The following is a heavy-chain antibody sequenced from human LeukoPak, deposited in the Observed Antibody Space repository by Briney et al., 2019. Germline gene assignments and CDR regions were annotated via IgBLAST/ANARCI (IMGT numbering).Heavy chain of an antibody. CDR1: GASIRSGDYY. CDR2: IYDSGST. CDR3: ARDCSGGSCYGAFDI. J-gene: IGHJ3*02. V-gene: IGHV4-30-4*01. Sequence: SETLSLTCTVSGASIRSGDYYWSWIRQPPGKGLEWIGYIYDSGSTYYNPSLKSRITISVDASENRFSLKLSSVTATDTAVYYCARDCSGGSCYGAFDIWGQGTMVTASS. D-gene: IGHD2-15*01.